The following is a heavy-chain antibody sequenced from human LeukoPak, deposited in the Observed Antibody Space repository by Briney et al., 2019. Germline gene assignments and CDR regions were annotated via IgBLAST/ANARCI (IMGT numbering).Heavy chain of an antibody. CDR1: GGSVSSSSYY. V-gene: IGHV4-39*01. J-gene: IGHJ4*02. D-gene: IGHD6-6*01. Sequence: SETLSLTCSVSGGSVSSSSYYWGWLPQPPGKGLQWIGNIYYSGNTYYNPTLKSRVTISVGTYKNQFSLNPGTLPAEDTAVHYCARLGLSGIAGRFYYWGQGTLVTVSS. CDR3: ARLGLSGIAGRFYY. CDR2: IYYSGNT.